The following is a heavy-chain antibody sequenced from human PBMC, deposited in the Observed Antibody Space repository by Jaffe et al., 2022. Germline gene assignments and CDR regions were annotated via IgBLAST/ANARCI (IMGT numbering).Heavy chain of an antibody. CDR2: INAGNGNT. Sequence: QVQLVQSGAEVKKPGASVKVSCKASGYTFTSYAMHWVRQAPGQRLEWMGWINAGNGNTKYSQKFQGRVTITRDTSASTAYMELSSLRSEDTAVYYCARDWIPLAAAVHTGSYFDYWGQGTLVTVSS. V-gene: IGHV1-3*01. J-gene: IGHJ4*02. CDR1: GYTFTSYA. CDR3: ARDWIPLAAAVHTGSYFDY. D-gene: IGHD6-13*01.